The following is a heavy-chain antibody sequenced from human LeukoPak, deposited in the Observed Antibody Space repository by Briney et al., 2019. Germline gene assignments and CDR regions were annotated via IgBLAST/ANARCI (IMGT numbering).Heavy chain of an antibody. J-gene: IGHJ4*02. CDR3: AKDRVTMVRGAPFDY. CDR1: GFTFDDYA. V-gene: IGHV3-9*01. CDR2: ISWNSGSI. Sequence: PGGSLRLSCAASGFTFDDYAMHWDRQAPGKGLEWVSGISWNSGSIGYADSVKGRFTISRDNAKNSLYLQMNSLRAEDTALYYCAKDRVTMVRGAPFDYWGQGTLVTVSS. D-gene: IGHD3-10*01.